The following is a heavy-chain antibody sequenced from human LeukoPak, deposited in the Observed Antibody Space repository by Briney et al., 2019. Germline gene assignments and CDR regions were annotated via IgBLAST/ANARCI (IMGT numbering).Heavy chain of an antibody. V-gene: IGHV3-53*01. CDR1: GFTVSSNY. Sequence: GGSLRLSCAASGFTVSSNYMSWVRQAPGKGLEWVSVIYSAGSTYYADSVKGRFTISRDNSKNTLSLQMNSLRAEDTAVYYCARDSDMVVTPALADFWGQGTLVTVSS. D-gene: IGHD4-23*01. CDR3: ARDSDMVVTPALADF. CDR2: IYSAGST. J-gene: IGHJ4*02.